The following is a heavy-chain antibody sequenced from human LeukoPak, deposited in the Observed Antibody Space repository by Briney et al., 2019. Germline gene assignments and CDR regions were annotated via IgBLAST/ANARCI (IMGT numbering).Heavy chain of an antibody. J-gene: IGHJ4*02. V-gene: IGHV1-2*02. CDR3: ARGPPYCSSTSCRFFDY. CDR2: INPNSGGT. Sequence: ASVKVSCKASGYTFTGYYMHWLRRAPGQGLEWMGWINPNSGGTNYAQKFQGRVTMTRDTSISTAYMELSRLRSDDTAVYYCARGPPYCSSTSCRFFDYWGQGTLVTVSS. D-gene: IGHD2-2*01. CDR1: GYTFTGYY.